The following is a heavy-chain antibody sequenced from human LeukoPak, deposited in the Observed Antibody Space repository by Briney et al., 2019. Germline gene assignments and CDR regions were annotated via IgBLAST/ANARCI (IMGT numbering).Heavy chain of an antibody. Sequence: GGSLRLSCAASGFTFSSYAMSWVRQAPGKGLEWVSAISGSGGSTYYADSVEGRFTISRDNSKNTLYLQMNSLRAEDTAVYYCAKDWRYDYGNYGGDYWGQGTLVTVSS. D-gene: IGHD4-11*01. CDR2: ISGSGGST. V-gene: IGHV3-23*01. CDR3: AKDWRYDYGNYGGDY. J-gene: IGHJ4*02. CDR1: GFTFSSYA.